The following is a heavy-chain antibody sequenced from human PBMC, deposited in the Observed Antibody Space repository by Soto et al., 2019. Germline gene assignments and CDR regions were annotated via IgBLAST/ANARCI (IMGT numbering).Heavy chain of an antibody. CDR1: GGSISSYY. D-gene: IGHD3-22*01. CDR3: ARELVYDSSGYIDY. V-gene: IGHV4-59*01. Sequence: PSETLSLTCTVSGGSISSYYWSWIRQPPGKGLEWIGYIYYSGSTNYNPSLKSRVTISVDTSKNQFSLKLSSVTAADTAVYYCARELVYDSSGYIDYWGQGTLVNVSS. J-gene: IGHJ4*02. CDR2: IYYSGST.